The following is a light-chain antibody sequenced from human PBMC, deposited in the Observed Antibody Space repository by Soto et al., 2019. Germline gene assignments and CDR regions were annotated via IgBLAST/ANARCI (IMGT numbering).Light chain of an antibody. V-gene: IGLV2-8*01. CDR1: SRDVGGYNY. J-gene: IGLJ1*01. CDR2: EVS. CDR3: SSYAGSNNYV. Sequence: QSVLTQPPSASGSPGQSVTTSCTGTSRDVGGYNYVSWYQQHPGKAPKLMIYEVSKRPSGVPDRFSGSKSGNTASLTVSGLQAEDEADYYCSSYAGSNNYVFGTGTKVTVL.